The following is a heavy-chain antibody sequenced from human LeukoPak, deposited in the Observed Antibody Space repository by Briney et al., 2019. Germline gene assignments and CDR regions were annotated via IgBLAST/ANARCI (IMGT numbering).Heavy chain of an antibody. J-gene: IGHJ4*02. CDR1: GFTLSSYG. Sequence: GRSLRLSCAASGFTLSSYGMHWVRQPQGEGLEWVAVISHDGSKKYSAESVKGRFTISRDNSKNTLYLQMNSLRAEDTAVYYCARANGQLWTTPDYWGQGTLVTISS. D-gene: IGHD5-18*01. CDR3: ARANGQLWTTPDY. V-gene: IGHV3-30*03. CDR2: ISHDGSKK.